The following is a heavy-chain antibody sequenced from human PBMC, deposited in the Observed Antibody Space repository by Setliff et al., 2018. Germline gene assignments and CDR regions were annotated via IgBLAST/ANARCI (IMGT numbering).Heavy chain of an antibody. Sequence: SETLSLTCAVYDGSFSGYYWSWIRQPPGKGLEWIGEIDHSGNTNYNPSLKSRVTIFVDTSKNQFSLKMTSVTAADTAVYYCARHGLHCTNGICPPPFDPWGQGTLVTVSS. CDR3: ARHGLHCTNGICPPPFDP. D-gene: IGHD2-8*01. J-gene: IGHJ5*02. CDR2: IDHSGNT. V-gene: IGHV4-34*01. CDR1: DGSFSGYY.